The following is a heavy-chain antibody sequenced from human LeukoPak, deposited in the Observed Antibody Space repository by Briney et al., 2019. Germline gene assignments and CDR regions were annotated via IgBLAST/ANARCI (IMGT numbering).Heavy chain of an antibody. D-gene: IGHD3-22*01. Sequence: PSETLSLTCAVYGGSFSGYYWTWIRQPPGKGLEWVGEINHSGGAIYNPSLKSRVSISLDRSKNQLSLNLNSVTAADMSVCHCARGLYDSGGLYFDSWGQGTLVSVSS. CDR2: INHSGGA. CDR3: ARGLYDSGGLYFDS. V-gene: IGHV4-34*01. J-gene: IGHJ4*02. CDR1: GGSFSGYY.